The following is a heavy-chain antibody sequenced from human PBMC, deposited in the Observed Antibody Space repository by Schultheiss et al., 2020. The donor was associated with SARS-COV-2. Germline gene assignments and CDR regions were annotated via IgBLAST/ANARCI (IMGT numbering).Heavy chain of an antibody. V-gene: IGHV4-59*12. Sequence: SETLSLTCAVYGGSISSFYWNWIRQPPEKGLEWIGNIYYSGSTNYNPSLKSRVTISVDKSKNQFSLKLSSVTAADTAVYYCARGRLLGYCSSTSCYFYWGQGTLVTVPQ. D-gene: IGHD2-2*01. CDR3: ARGRLLGYCSSTSCYFY. CDR2: IYYSGST. CDR1: GGSISSFY. J-gene: IGHJ4*02.